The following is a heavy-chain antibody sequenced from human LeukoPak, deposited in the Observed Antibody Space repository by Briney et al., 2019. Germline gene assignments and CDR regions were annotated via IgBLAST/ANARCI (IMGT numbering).Heavy chain of an antibody. CDR3: AKDFRIGYSAHFDY. CDR1: GFTFSSYA. V-gene: IGHV3-23*01. Sequence: GGSLRLSCVASGFTFSSYAMSWVRQAPGKGLEWVSAISGSGVTTHYAGSVTGRFSISRDNSKNTLYLQMDSLRGEDTAVYYCAKDFRIGYSAHFDYWGQGALVTVSS. J-gene: IGHJ4*02. CDR2: ISGSGVTT. D-gene: IGHD2-21*01.